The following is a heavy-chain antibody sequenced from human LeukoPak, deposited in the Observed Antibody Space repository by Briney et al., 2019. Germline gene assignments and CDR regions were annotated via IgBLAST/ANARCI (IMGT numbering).Heavy chain of an antibody. CDR2: IYSGGST. CDR1: GFTVSSNY. D-gene: IGHD3-3*01. J-gene: IGHJ4*02. V-gene: IGHV3-53*01. Sequence: GGSLRLSCAASGFTVSSNYMSWVRQAPGKGLEWVSVIYSGGSTYYADSVKGRFTISRDNSKNTLYLQMNSLRAEDTAVYYCARDRLGRFLEWFDWGQGTLVTVSS. CDR3: ARDRLGRFLEWFD.